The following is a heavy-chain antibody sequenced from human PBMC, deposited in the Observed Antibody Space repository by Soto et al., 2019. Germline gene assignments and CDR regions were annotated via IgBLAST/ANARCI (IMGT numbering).Heavy chain of an antibody. CDR2: INSDGTST. CDR1: GFTFNTYW. V-gene: IGHV3-74*01. D-gene: IGHD3-16*01. Sequence: GGSLRLSCTASGFTFNTYWMHWVRQVPGKGLVWVSRINSDGTSTSYADSVRGRFTIFRDNAKNTLYLQMNSLRVEDTAVYYCARGVLGNPWGQGTLVTVSS. CDR3: ARGVLGNP. J-gene: IGHJ5*02.